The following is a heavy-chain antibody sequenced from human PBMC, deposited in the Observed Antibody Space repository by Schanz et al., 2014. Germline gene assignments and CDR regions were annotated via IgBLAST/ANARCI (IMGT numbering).Heavy chain of an antibody. J-gene: IGHJ4*01. CDR3: AREQIMAAAGLVDY. D-gene: IGHD6-13*01. Sequence: QVQLVESGGGLVKPGGSLRLSCAASGFTFSDYYMSWIRQAPGKGLKWVSYSSGTTTYTNYAGSVKGRFTISRDNAKDSLYLQMNSLRAEDTAMYYCAREQIMAAAGLVDYWGHGTLVTVSS. CDR2: SSGTTTYT. V-gene: IGHV3-11*05. CDR1: GFTFSDYY.